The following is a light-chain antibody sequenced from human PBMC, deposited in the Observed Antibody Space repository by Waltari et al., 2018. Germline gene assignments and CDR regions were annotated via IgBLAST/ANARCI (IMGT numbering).Light chain of an antibody. V-gene: IGLV2-14*03. CDR1: SSDIGTYNY. CDR3: SSYSDSSTLVV. Sequence: QSALTQPASVSGSPGQSITMSCTGTSSDIGTYNYVSWYQQHPGKAPKLMNYDVSNRPSGGSNRFSGSKSGITASLTISGLRAEDEADYYCSSYSDSSTLVVFGGGTKLTVL. J-gene: IGLJ3*02. CDR2: DVS.